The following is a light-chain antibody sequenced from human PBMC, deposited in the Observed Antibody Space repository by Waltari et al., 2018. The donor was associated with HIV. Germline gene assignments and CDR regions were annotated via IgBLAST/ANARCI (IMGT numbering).Light chain of an antibody. V-gene: IGLV3-1*01. CDR2: QDN. J-gene: IGLJ2*01. Sequence: SNELPQPPSVSVSPGQTANITCSGDFLGKNYASWYQQKPGQSPVLVIYQDNKRPSGIPERFSGSNSGNTATLTISGTEAMDEADYYCQAWDSGTVVFGGGTRLTVL. CDR1: FLGKNY. CDR3: QAWDSGTVV.